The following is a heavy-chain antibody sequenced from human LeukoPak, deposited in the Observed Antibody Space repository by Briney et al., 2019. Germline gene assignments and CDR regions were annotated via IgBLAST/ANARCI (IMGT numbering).Heavy chain of an antibody. V-gene: IGHV3-23*01. CDR2: ITGSGGNT. J-gene: IGHJ4*02. D-gene: IGHD3-10*01. CDR3: AKDFLRNMVLGFDY. Sequence: GGSLRLSCAASGXAFASFAASWVRQGPGKGLEWVSTITGSGGNTYYADSVKGRFTISRDNSKNTLYLQMNSLRAEDTAVFYCAKDFLRNMVLGFDYWGQGTLVTVSS. CDR1: GXAFASFA.